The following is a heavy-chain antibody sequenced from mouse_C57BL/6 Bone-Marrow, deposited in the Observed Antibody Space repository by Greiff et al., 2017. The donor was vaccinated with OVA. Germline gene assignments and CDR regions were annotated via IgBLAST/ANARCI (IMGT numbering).Heavy chain of an antibody. Sequence: QVQLQQPGAELVRPGSSVKLSCKASGYTFTSYWLHWVKQRPIQGLEWIGNIDPSASETHYTQKLQDKATFTVYKSSSTAYMQLSSLTSEDSAVYYCARTGLLRSYAMDYWGQGTSVTVSS. D-gene: IGHD1-1*01. CDR3: ARTGLLRSYAMDY. V-gene: IGHV1-52*01. CDR1: GYTFTSYW. J-gene: IGHJ4*01. CDR2: IDPSASET.